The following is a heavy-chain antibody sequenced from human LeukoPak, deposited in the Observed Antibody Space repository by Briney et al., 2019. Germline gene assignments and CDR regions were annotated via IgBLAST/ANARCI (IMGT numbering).Heavy chain of an antibody. CDR2: ISSSSSYI. CDR1: GFTFSSYA. D-gene: IGHD6-19*01. J-gene: IGHJ4*02. V-gene: IGHV3-21*01. CDR3: ARGLYSSGWYGVSGFDY. Sequence: PGGSLRLSCAASGFTFSSYAMSWVRQAPGKGLEWVSSISSSSSYIYYADSVKGRFTISRDNAKNSLYLQMNSLRAEDTAVYYCARGLYSSGWYGVSGFDYWGQGTLVTVSS.